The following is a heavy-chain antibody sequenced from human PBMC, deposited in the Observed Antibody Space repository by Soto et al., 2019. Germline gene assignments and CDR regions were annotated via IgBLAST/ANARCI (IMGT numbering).Heavy chain of an antibody. CDR3: ARTVGVAGIAEFFQH. V-gene: IGHV4-39*01. Sequence: QLQLQESGPGLVKPSETLALTCSVSGCSIGSSTDYWGWIRQPPGKGLEWIGRIYYSGNTYYNPSLKRRVPISVDTSKNPSSLRMGSVTAADTAMYYCARTVGVAGIAEFFQHWGQGTPVPVSS. D-gene: IGHD1-26*01. CDR2: IYYSGNT. J-gene: IGHJ1*01. CDR1: GCSIGSSTDY.